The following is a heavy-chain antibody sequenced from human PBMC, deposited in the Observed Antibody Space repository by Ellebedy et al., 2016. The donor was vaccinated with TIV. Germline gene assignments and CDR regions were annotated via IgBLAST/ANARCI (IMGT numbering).Heavy chain of an antibody. CDR1: GLTFTNSG. V-gene: IGHV1-58*01. D-gene: IGHD6-13*01. CDR2: IAVGIGKT. CDR3: ATRAIPYSSIWYYFDY. Sequence: SVKVSXXASGLTFTNSGVQWVRQARGQRLEWIGWIAVGIGKTDYAQKLQERVTITRDMSTSTVYMELNSLRAEDTAVYYCATRAIPYSSIWYYFDYWGQGTLVTVSS. J-gene: IGHJ4*02.